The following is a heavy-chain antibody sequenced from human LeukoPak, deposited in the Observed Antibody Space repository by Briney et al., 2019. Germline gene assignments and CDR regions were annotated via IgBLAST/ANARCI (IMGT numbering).Heavy chain of an antibody. D-gene: IGHD6-13*01. CDR1: GYTFTGYY. Sequence: ASVKVSCKASGYTFTGYYMHWVRQAPGQGLEWMGWINPNSGGTNYAQKFQGRVTMTRDTSISTAYMELSRLRSDDTAVYYCARDARVGYSSSWYYYMDVWGKGTTVTVSS. V-gene: IGHV1-2*02. CDR3: ARDARVGYSSSWYYYMDV. CDR2: INPNSGGT. J-gene: IGHJ6*03.